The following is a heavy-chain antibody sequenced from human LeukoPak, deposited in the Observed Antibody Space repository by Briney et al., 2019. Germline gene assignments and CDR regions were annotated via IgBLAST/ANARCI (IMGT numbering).Heavy chain of an antibody. J-gene: IGHJ6*03. CDR2: IYSGGST. CDR1: GFTVSSNY. D-gene: IGHD3-10*01. V-gene: IGHV3-53*01. Sequence: GGSLRLSCAASGFTVSSNYMSWVRQAPGKGLEWVSVIYSGGSTYYADSVKGRFTISRDNSKNTPYLQMNSLRAEDTAVYYCARVKAGYYYYMDVWGKGTTVTVSS. CDR3: ARVKAGYYYYMDV.